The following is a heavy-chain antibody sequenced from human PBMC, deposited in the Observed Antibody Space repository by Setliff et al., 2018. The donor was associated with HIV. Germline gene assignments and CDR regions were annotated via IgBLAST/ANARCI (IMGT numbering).Heavy chain of an antibody. D-gene: IGHD6-13*01. CDR2: IYYSGST. J-gene: IGHJ6*03. Sequence: SETLSLTCTVSGGSISSSSYYWGWIRQPPGKGLEWIGSIYYSGSTYYNPSLSSRLTISVDTSMNHVSLRLSSVTAADTGVYYCARHRDPPGTSWIYYYYYMDLWGEGTTVTVS. CDR3: ARHRDPPGTSWIYYYYYMDL. CDR1: GGSISSSSYY. V-gene: IGHV4-39*01.